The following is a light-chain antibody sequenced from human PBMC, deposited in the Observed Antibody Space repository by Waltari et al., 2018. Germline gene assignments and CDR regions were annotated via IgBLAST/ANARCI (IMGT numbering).Light chain of an antibody. CDR2: NGS. Sequence: EILMTQSPATLSLSPGERATLSCRASQSISLDVAWYQQRPGQPPRLLIFNGSTRATGIPARFSGSGSGTEFNHTIRALQSEDSGVYYCQQYNVWPPITFGQATRLAIK. CDR3: QQYNVWPPIT. CDR1: QSISLD. J-gene: IGKJ5*01. V-gene: IGKV3-15*01.